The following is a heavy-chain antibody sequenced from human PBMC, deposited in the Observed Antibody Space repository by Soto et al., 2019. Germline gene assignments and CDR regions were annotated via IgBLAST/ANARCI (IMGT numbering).Heavy chain of an antibody. J-gene: IGHJ4*02. V-gene: IGHV3-23*01. CDR2: ISGNGGTT. CDR1: GFTFSSYA. Sequence: EVQLLESGGGLVQPGGSLRLSCAASGFTFSSYAMNWVRQAPGKGLEWVSGISGNGGTTYYAESVKGRFTISRDNSKNTLYLPMDSLRAEDTAVYYCVNPRGGYCSGGSCYVIDCWGQGTLVTVSS. D-gene: IGHD2-15*01. CDR3: VNPRGGYCSGGSCYVIDC.